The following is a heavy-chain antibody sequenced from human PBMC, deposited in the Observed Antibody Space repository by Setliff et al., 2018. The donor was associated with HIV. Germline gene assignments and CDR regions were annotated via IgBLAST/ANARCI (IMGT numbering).Heavy chain of an antibody. V-gene: IGHV3-7*05. CDR2: IKQDGSEK. J-gene: IGHJ4*02. Sequence: GGSLRLSCAASGFTFSSYWMSWVRQAPGKGLEWVANIKQDGSEKYYVDSVKGRFTISRDNAKNSLYLQMNSLRAEDTAVYYCTRGGYGTSYYWQYWGQGTVVTVSS. D-gene: IGHD2-8*01. CDR1: GFTFSSYW. CDR3: TRGGYGTSYYWQY.